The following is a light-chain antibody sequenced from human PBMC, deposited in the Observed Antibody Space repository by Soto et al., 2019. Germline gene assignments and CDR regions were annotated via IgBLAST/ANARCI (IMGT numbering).Light chain of an antibody. CDR3: QQRASWPFT. CDR1: QSVSNNY. J-gene: IGKJ2*01. Sequence: DIVWTQSPGTLSLSAGERATLSCRASQSVSNNYLAWYQQKPGQAPRLLIHDASNRATGIPVRFSGSGSGTDFTLIIGSLQPEDSALYYCQQRASWPFTLGQGTKVDIK. CDR2: DAS. V-gene: IGKV3-11*01.